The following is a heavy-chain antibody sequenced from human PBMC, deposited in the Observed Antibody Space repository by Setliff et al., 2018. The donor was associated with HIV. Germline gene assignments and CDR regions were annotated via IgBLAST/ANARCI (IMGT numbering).Heavy chain of an antibody. CDR2: IYYSGST. Sequence: PSETLSLTCTVSGGSISGSSYYWGWIGQPPGKGLEWIGNIYYSGSTYYNPSLKSRVTISVDTSKNHFSLKLTSVTAADTAVYYCARGLGDQWLGSGDIDQXRYMDVWGTATTVTVSS. D-gene: IGHD6-19*01. CDR1: GGSISGSSYY. CDR3: ARGLGDQWLGSGDIDQXRYMDV. V-gene: IGHV4-39*07. J-gene: IGHJ6*03.